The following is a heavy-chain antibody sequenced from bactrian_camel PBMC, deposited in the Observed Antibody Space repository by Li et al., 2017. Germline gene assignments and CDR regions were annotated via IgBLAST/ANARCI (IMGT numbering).Heavy chain of an antibody. CDR3: AANPGPTCYPYTPVYGYNY. CDR1: GSISNSYC. V-gene: IGHV3S53*01. D-gene: IGHD5*01. Sequence: HVQLVESGGSSVQAGESLRLSCVGSGSISNSYCMGWFRQTPGKGREPVASMEGDGTTTYADSVKGRFTVSRDNTKNTLYLQMNSLRPEDTGTYTCAANPGPTCYPYTPVYGYNYWSQGTQVTVS. CDR2: MEGDGTT. J-gene: IGHJ4*01.